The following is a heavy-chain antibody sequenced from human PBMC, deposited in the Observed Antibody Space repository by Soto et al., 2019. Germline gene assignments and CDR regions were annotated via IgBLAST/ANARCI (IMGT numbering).Heavy chain of an antibody. V-gene: IGHV4-39*01. Sequence: TSETLSLTCTVSGGSISSSSYYWGWIRQPPGKGLEWIGSIYYSGSTYYNPSLKSRVTISVDTSKNQFSLKLSSVTAADTAVYYCARRRDRGWFDPWGQGTLVTVSS. D-gene: IGHD3-10*01. CDR3: ARRRDRGWFDP. CDR2: IYYSGST. J-gene: IGHJ5*02. CDR1: GGSISSSSYY.